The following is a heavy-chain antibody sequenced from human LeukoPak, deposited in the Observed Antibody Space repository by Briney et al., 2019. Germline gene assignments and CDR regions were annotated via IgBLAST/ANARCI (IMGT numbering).Heavy chain of an antibody. V-gene: IGHV4-4*02. CDR3: AREGGPYRPLDY. CDR2: VNLQGST. Sequence: SETLSLTCGVSGGSITNTNYWTWVRQPPGKGLEWIGEVNLQGSTNYNPSLMGRVAISVDTSENHFSLQLTSVTAADTAVYYCAREGGPYRPLDYSGQGTLVTVSS. J-gene: IGHJ4*02. CDR1: GGSITNTNY.